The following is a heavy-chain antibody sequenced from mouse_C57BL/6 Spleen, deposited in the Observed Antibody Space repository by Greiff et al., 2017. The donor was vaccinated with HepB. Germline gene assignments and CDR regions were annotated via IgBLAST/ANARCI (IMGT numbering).Heavy chain of an antibody. Sequence: QVQLQQPGAELVKPGASVKLSCKASGYTFTSYWMHWVKQRPGQGLEWIGMIHPNSGSTNYNEKFKSKATLTVDKSSSTAYMQLSSLTSEDSAVYYCARSSTMVTTGWFAYWGQGTLVTVSA. CDR2: IHPNSGST. V-gene: IGHV1-64*01. D-gene: IGHD2-2*01. CDR3: ARSSTMVTTGWFAY. CDR1: GYTFTSYW. J-gene: IGHJ3*01.